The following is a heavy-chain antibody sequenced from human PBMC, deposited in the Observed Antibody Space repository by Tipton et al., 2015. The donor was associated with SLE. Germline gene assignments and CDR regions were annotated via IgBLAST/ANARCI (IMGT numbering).Heavy chain of an antibody. CDR2: TYYRSKWYN. J-gene: IGHJ5*02. CDR3: AREGGYSSSSNRYWFDQ. V-gene: IGHV6-1*01. D-gene: IGHD6-6*01. CDR1: GDSVSTNSVA. Sequence: GLVKPSQTLSLTCAIPGDSVSTNSVAWNWIRQSPSRGLEWLGRTYYRSKWYNDYAVSVKSRITINPDTSKNHFSLQLSSVTPEDTAVYFCAREGGYSSSSNRYWFDQWGQGTLVTVSS.